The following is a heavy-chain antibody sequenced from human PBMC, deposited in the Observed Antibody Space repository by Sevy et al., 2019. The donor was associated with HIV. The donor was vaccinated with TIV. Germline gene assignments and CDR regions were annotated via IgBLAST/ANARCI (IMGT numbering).Heavy chain of an antibody. Sequence: GGSLRLSCAASGITFDDYTMHWVRQAPGKGLEWVAGISWDSGSIGYGDSVKGRFTISRDNAKNYLYLQMNRLTAEDTALYYCAKDGSSSLYYYYGMDVWGQGTTVTVSS. CDR1: GITFDDYT. D-gene: IGHD6-6*01. CDR2: ISWDSGSI. V-gene: IGHV3-9*01. CDR3: AKDGSSSLYYYYGMDV. J-gene: IGHJ6*02.